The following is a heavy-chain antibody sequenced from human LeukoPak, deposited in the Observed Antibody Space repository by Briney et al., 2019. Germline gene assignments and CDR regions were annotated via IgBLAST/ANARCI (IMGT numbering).Heavy chain of an antibody. D-gene: IGHD3-9*01. V-gene: IGHV3-64*02. Sequence: PGGSLRLSCAASGFTCSSYAMLWVRQAPRKGLEYVSAISGNGGITYYADSVKGRFTISRDNSKNTLYLQMGSLRAEDMAVYYCTRSRSDYDILTGYYNRVGYFDYWGQGTLVTVSS. CDR2: ISGNGGIT. CDR3: TRSRSDYDILTGYYNRVGYFDY. J-gene: IGHJ4*02. CDR1: GFTCSSYA.